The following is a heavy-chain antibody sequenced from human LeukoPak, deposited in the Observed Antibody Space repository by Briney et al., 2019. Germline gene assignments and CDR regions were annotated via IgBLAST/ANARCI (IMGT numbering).Heavy chain of an antibody. J-gene: IGHJ4*02. CDR3: AKSRSGSANWALQIFDN. V-gene: IGHV3-74*01. CDR2: INSDGTAT. D-gene: IGHD1-1*01. CDR1: GFTFRSYW. Sequence: PGGSLRLSCAASGFTFRSYWMHWVRQAPGKGLVWVSRINSDGTATTYADSVKGRFSASRDNAKNTLYLQMNSLRAEDTAVYYCAKSRSGSANWALQIFDNWGQGTLVTVSS.